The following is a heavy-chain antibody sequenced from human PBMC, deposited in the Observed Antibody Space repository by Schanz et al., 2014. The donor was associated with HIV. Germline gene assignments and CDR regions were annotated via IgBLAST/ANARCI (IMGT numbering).Heavy chain of an antibody. V-gene: IGHV3-30*18. D-gene: IGHD3-22*01. J-gene: IGHJ6*02. Sequence: QVQLVESGGGVVQPGRSLRLSCAASGFTFNSYGMHWVRQAPGKGLEWVAVISYDGRNKYFGHSVKGRFTISRDNSKNSLYLQVKSLRAEDTAGYYCAKDANYYDTKYRGKGNYYHYYGMDVWGQGTTVTVSS. CDR3: AKDANYYDTKYRGKGNYYHYYGMDV. CDR2: ISYDGRNK. CDR1: GFTFNSYG.